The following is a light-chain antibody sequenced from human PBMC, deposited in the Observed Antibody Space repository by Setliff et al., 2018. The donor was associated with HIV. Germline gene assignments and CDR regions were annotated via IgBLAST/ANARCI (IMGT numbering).Light chain of an antibody. Sequence: QSALAQPASVSGSPGQSITISCNGTSSDVGSYDLVSWYQQHPGEAPKLVIYEVNKRPSGVSNRFSGSKSGNTASLTIFGLQVEDEADYYCCSYAGGSTFWVFAGGTKVTVL. CDR2: EVN. J-gene: IGLJ2*01. V-gene: IGLV2-23*02. CDR1: SSDVGSYDL. CDR3: CSYAGGSTFWV.